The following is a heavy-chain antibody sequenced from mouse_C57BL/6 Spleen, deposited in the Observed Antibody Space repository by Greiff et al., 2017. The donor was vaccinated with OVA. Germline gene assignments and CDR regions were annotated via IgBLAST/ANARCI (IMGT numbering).Heavy chain of an antibody. J-gene: IGHJ1*03. CDR1: GYTFTSYG. CDR2: IYPRSGNT. V-gene: IGHV1-81*01. CDR3: ARIGSEDGSSYDWYFDV. Sequence: QVQLQQSGAELARPGASVKLSCKASGYTFTSYGISWVKQRTGQGLEWIGEIYPRSGNTYYNEKFKGKATLTADKSSSTAYMELRSLTSEDSAVYFCARIGSEDGSSYDWYFDVWGTGTTVTVSS. D-gene: IGHD1-1*01.